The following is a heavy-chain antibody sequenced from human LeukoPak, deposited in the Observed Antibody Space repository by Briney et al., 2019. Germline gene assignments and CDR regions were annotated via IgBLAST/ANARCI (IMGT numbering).Heavy chain of an antibody. CDR2: ISGSGGST. V-gene: IGHV3-23*01. Sequence: PGGSLRLSCAASGFTFSSYAMSWVRQAPGKGLEWVSAISGSGGSTYYADSVKGRFTISRDNSKNTLYLQMNSLRAEDTAVYYCAKDRLVYCSGGSCYSSNYWGQGTLVTVSS. D-gene: IGHD2-15*01. J-gene: IGHJ4*02. CDR3: AKDRLVYCSGGSCYSSNY. CDR1: GFTFSSYA.